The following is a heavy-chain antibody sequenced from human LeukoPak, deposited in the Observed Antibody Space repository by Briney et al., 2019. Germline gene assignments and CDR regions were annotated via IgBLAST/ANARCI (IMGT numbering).Heavy chain of an antibody. CDR2: IYSGGST. D-gene: IGHD6-13*01. CDR3: ARDKFYSSSYFDY. V-gene: IGHV3-53*05. CDR1: GFTVSSNY. J-gene: IGHJ4*02. Sequence: GSLRLSCAASGFTVSSNYMSWVRQAPGKGLEWVSVIYSGGSTYYADSVKGRFTISRDNSKNTLYLQMNSLRAEDTAVYYCARDKFYSSSYFDYWGQGTLVTVSS.